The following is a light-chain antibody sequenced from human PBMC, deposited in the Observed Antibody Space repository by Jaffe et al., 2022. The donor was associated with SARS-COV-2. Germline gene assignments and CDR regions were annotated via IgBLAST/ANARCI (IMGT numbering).Light chain of an antibody. CDR3: QQLNSYPLT. Sequence: DIQLTQSPSFLSASVGDKVTITCRASQGISSYLAWYQQKPGKAPKLLIYDASTLQSGVPSRFSGSESGTEFTLTISSLQPEDFATYYCQQLNSYPLTFGGGTKVEIK. CDR2: DAS. J-gene: IGKJ4*01. V-gene: IGKV1-9*01. CDR1: QGISSY.